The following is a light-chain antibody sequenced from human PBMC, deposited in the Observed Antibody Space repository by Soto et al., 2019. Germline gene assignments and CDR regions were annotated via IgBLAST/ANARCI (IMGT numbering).Light chain of an antibody. CDR1: QSVSSY. J-gene: IGKJ4*01. CDR2: DAS. Sequence: EIVLTQSPATLSLSPGERATLSCRPSQSVSSYLAWYQQKPGQAPRLLIYDASNRATGIPARFSGSGSGTEFTLTISSLEPEDFAVYYCQQRSNWPPFTFGGGNKVEIK. V-gene: IGKV3-11*01. CDR3: QQRSNWPPFT.